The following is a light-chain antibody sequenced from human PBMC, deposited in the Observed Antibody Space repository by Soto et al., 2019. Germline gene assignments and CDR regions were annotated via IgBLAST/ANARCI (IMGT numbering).Light chain of an antibody. J-gene: IGKJ1*01. Sequence: VVMTQSPATLSVSPGETATLSCRASQSVRTYLAWFQQKPGQAPRLLIYGASARATGVPPRFSGSGSGKDFTLTITSLRPEDFAVYYYQQYDNWPPVTFVQGTKVEV. V-gene: IGKV3-15*01. CDR1: QSVRTY. CDR2: GAS. CDR3: QQYDNWPPVT.